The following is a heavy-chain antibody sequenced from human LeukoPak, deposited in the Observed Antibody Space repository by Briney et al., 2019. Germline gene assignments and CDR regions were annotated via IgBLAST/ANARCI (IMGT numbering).Heavy chain of an antibody. CDR1: GFTFSSYW. Sequence: GGSLRLSCAASGFTFSSYWMHWVRQAPGKGLVWVSRINSDGSSTSYADSVKGRFTISRDNAKNTLYLQMNSLRAEDTAVYYCARRSLQTSALDIWGQGTMVTVSS. D-gene: IGHD4-11*01. CDR3: ARRSLQTSALDI. V-gene: IGHV3-74*01. CDR2: INSDGSST. J-gene: IGHJ3*02.